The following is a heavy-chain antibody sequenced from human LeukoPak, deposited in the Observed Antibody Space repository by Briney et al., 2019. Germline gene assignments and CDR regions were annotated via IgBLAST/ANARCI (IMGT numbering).Heavy chain of an antibody. CDR2: INPSGGST. CDR1: GYTFTSYY. D-gene: IGHD3-10*01. CDR3: ARVFGADYYYYGMDV. J-gene: IGHJ6*02. Sequence: ASVKVSCKASGYTFTSYYMHWVRQAPGQGLEWMGIINPSGGSTSYAQKFQGGVTMTRDTSTSTVYMELSSLRSEDTAVYYCARVFGADYYYYGMDVWGQGTTVTVSS. V-gene: IGHV1-46*01.